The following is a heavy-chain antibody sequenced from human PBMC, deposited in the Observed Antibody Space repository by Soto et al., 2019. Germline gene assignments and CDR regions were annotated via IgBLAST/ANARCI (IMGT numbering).Heavy chain of an antibody. CDR3: TKVGGLYDFWSGPLHFDL. CDR2: ISWNSDSI. CDR1: GFILDDFA. D-gene: IGHD3-3*01. V-gene: IGHV3-9*01. J-gene: IGHJ4*02. Sequence: EGQLVESGGGFVQPGRSLRLSCAGSGFILDDFALHWVRQAPGKGLEWVSGISWNSDSIGYADAVKGRFTISRDNAKNSLYLQMNSLRVEDTALYYCTKVGGLYDFWSGPLHFDLWGQGTLVTVSS.